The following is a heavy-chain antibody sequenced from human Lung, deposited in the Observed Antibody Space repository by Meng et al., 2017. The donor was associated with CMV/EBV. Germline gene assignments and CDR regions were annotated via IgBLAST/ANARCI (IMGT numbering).Heavy chain of an antibody. Sequence: GGSLRLXCAASGFTFRNAWMSWVRQAPGKGLEWVGRIKSKTDGGTTDYAAPVKGRFTISRDDSKNTLYLQMNSLKTEDTAVYYCTTGRIYCSSTSCHWGGMDVXDQGXTVTVSS. D-gene: IGHD2-2*01. CDR1: GFTFRNAW. V-gene: IGHV3-15*01. CDR2: IKSKTDGGTT. J-gene: IGHJ6*02. CDR3: TTGRIYCSSTSCHWGGMDV.